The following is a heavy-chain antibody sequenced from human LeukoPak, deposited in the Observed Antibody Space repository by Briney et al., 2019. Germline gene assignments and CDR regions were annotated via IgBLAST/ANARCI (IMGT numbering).Heavy chain of an antibody. D-gene: IGHD3-22*01. V-gene: IGHV3-11*01. J-gene: IGHJ4*02. Sequence: GGSPRPSCAASGFTFSDYYMSWIRQAPGKGLEWVSYISSSGSTIYYADSVKGRFTISRDNAKNSLYLQMNSLRAEDTAVYYCARDLRIDSSGYIPPYYFDYWGQGTLVTVSS. CDR3: ARDLRIDSSGYIPPYYFDY. CDR1: GFTFSDYY. CDR2: ISSSGSTI.